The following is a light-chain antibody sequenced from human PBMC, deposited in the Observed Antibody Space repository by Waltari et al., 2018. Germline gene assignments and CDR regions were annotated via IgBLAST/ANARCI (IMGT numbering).Light chain of an antibody. V-gene: IGLV2-14*03. CDR3: SSYTSTNTVI. CDR2: DVT. J-gene: IGLJ2*01. Sequence: QSALPQPASVSGSPGQSITISCTGTSSDIGGYNYVSWYQQHPGKAPKLMIFDVTKRPSGVSDRFSGSKSGNTASLTISGLHTDDESDYYCSSYTSTNTVIFGGGTKVTVL. CDR1: SSDIGGYNY.